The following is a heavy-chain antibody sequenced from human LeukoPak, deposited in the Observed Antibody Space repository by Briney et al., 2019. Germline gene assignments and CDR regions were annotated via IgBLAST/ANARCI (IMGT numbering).Heavy chain of an antibody. CDR1: GGSFSSYY. J-gene: IGHJ3*02. CDR2: IYTSGST. CDR3: ARDHVTMVRGLDAFDI. D-gene: IGHD3-10*01. V-gene: IGHV4-4*07. Sequence: SETLSLTCTVSGGSFSSYYWSWIRQPAGKGLEWIGRIYTSGSTNYNPSLKSRVTMSVDTSKNQFSLKLSSVTAADTAVYYCARDHVTMVRGLDAFDIWGQGTMVTVSS.